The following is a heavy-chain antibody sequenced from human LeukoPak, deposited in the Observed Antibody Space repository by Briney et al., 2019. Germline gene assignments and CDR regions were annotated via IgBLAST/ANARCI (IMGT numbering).Heavy chain of an antibody. CDR2: IYYRGNT. CDR3: ARLQTTPRPGYYYYGMDV. CDR1: GGSISSSDYY. Sequence: PSETLSLTCTVSGGSISSSDYYWGWIRQPPGKGLEWIASIYYRGNTYYNPSLKSRVTISIDTSKNQFSLKVASVTAADRAMYYCARLQTTPRPGYYYYGMDVWGQGTTVTVSS. D-gene: IGHD4-11*01. V-gene: IGHV4-39*01. J-gene: IGHJ6*02.